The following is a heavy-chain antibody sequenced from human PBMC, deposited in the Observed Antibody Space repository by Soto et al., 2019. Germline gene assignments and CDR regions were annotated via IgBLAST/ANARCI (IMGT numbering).Heavy chain of an antibody. Sequence: GGSLRLSCAASGFTFSGYAMSWVRQAPGKGLEWVSAISGSGGSTYYAGSVKGRFTISRDNSKNTLYLQMNSLRAEDTAVYYCAKDPTIPAAIVWFDSWGQGTLVTVSS. CDR2: ISGSGGST. CDR3: AKDPTIPAAIVWFDS. J-gene: IGHJ5*01. CDR1: GFTFSGYA. V-gene: IGHV3-23*01. D-gene: IGHD2-2*02.